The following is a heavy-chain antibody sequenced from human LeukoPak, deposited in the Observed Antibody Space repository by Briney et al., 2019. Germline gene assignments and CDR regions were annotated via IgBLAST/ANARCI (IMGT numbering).Heavy chain of an antibody. V-gene: IGHV3-21*01. D-gene: IGHD2-8*02. CDR3: ARMVGYRAYYYYMDV. J-gene: IGHJ6*03. CDR1: GFTFSSYS. CDR2: ISSSSSYI. Sequence: GGSLRLSCAASGFTFSSYSMNWVRQAPGKGLEWVSSISSSSSYIYYADSVKGGFTISRDNPKNSLYLQMNSLRAEETAVYYCARMVGYRAYYYYMDVWGKGTTVTVSS.